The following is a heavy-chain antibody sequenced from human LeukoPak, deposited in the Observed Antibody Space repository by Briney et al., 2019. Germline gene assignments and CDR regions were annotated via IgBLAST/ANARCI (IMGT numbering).Heavy chain of an antibody. CDR3: ARDLHGYCSGGSCYSGGWFDP. J-gene: IGHJ5*02. D-gene: IGHD2-15*01. CDR2: MYYTGNT. V-gene: IGHV4-39*07. CDR1: GGSISSSSYY. Sequence: KPSETLSLTCTVSGGSISSSSYYWGWIRQPPGKGLEWIGSMYYTGNTYYNPSLKSRVTISVDPSKNQFSLKLSSVTAADTAVYYCARDLHGYCSGGSCYSGGWFDPWGQGTLVTVSS.